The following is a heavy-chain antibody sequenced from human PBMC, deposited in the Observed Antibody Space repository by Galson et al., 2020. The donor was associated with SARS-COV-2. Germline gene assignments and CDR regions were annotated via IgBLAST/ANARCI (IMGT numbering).Heavy chain of an antibody. V-gene: IGHV7-4-1*02. CDR3: ARSLSWMQVWFLVY. Sequence: ASVKVSCKSSGYSFTSYAMNWVRQAPGQGLEWMGWSDTNTGNPMYAQGFTGRFVFSLDTSVSTAYLQIRSLKAEDTAVYYCARSLSWMQVWFLVYWGQGTLVTVSS. J-gene: IGHJ4*02. CDR2: SDTNTGNP. D-gene: IGHD5-18*01. CDR1: GYSFTSYA.